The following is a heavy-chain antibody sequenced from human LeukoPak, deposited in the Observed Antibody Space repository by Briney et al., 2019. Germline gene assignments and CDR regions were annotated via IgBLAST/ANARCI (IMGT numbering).Heavy chain of an antibody. J-gene: IGHJ5*02. CDR3: ARDSTTRWWVIRWFDP. CDR2: ISYDESNK. Sequence: GGSLRLSCAASGFTFSSYAMHWVRQAPGKGLEWVAVISYDESNKNYADSVKGRFTISRDNSKNTLYLQMNSLRAEDTAVYYCARDSTTRWWVIRWFDPWGQGNLVTVSS. D-gene: IGHD2-15*01. V-gene: IGHV3-30-3*01. CDR1: GFTFSSYA.